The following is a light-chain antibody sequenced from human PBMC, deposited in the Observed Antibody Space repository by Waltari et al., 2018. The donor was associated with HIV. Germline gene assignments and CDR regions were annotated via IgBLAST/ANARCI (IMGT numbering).Light chain of an antibody. CDR1: SSNIGSNY. CDR3: AAWDDSLSGPV. Sequence: QSVLTQPPSASGTPGHRVTIPCSGSSSNIGSNYVYWYQQLPGTAPKLLIYRSNHRPSGVPDRFSGSKSGTSASLAISGLRSEDEADYYCAAWDDSLSGPVFGGGTKLTVL. CDR2: RSN. J-gene: IGLJ3*02. V-gene: IGLV1-47*01.